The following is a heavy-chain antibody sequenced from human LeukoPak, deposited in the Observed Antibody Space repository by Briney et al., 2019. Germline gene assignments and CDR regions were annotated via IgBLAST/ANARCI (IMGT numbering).Heavy chain of an antibody. V-gene: IGHV3-64*01. CDR1: GFTFSSYA. J-gene: IGHJ4*02. CDR3: ARDHDFWSGYYDY. CDR2: ISSNGGST. Sequence: GGSLRLSCAASGFTFSSYAMHWVRQAPGKGLEYVSAISSNGGSTYYANSVKGRFTISRDNSKNTLYLQMGGLRAEDMAVYYCARDHDFWSGYYDYWGQGTLVTVSS. D-gene: IGHD3-3*01.